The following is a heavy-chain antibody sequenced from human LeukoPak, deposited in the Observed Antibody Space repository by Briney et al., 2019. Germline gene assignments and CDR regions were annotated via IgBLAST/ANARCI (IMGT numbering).Heavy chain of an antibody. CDR1: GYTFTVYY. CDR3: ARGWIGNDYYYGMDV. V-gene: IGHV1-2*02. Sequence: ASVKVSCKASGYTFTVYYMHWVRQAPGQGLEWRGWTNPNSGDTDYAQKLQGRVTITRDTSISTAYMELRRLRSDDTAVYYCARGWIGNDYYYGMDVWGQGTTVTVSS. D-gene: IGHD2-2*03. J-gene: IGHJ6*02. CDR2: TNPNSGDT.